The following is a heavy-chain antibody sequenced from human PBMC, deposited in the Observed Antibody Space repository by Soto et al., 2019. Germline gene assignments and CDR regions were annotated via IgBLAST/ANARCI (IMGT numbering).Heavy chain of an antibody. CDR1: GDSVSSNSAT. V-gene: IGHV6-1*01. CDR3: ARDRYANSYFDY. D-gene: IGHD2-8*01. CDR2: TYYRSKWYN. J-gene: IGHJ4*02. Sequence: KQSQTLSLTCAISGDSVSSNSATWNWIRQSPSRGLGWLGRTYYRSKWYNDYAVSVKSRITINPDTSKNQISLQLNSVTPEDTAMYYCARDRYANSYFDYWGQGTLVTVSS.